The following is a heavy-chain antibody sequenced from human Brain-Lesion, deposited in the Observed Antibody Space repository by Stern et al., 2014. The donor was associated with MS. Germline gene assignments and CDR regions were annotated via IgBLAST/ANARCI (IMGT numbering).Heavy chain of an antibody. CDR1: GGSINSGGYY. J-gene: IGHJ4*02. Sequence: VQLVESGPGLVKPSQTLPLTCTVSGGSINSGGYYWSWIRQYPGKGLEWIGYIYYTGSAYYDPSLNSRLSMSIDTSKNQFSLNLNSVTAADTAVYYCARGARYSDSSGYYFYFDYWGQGTLVTVSS. CDR2: IYYTGSA. CDR3: ARGARYSDSSGYYFYFDY. V-gene: IGHV4-31*03. D-gene: IGHD3-22*01.